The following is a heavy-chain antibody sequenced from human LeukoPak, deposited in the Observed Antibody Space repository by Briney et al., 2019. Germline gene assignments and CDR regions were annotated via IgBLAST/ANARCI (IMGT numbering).Heavy chain of an antibody. CDR3: ARGKYGSGSYYFDY. CDR2: INPNSGGT. V-gene: IGHV1-2*04. Sequence: ASVKVSCKASGYTFTGYYMHWVRQAPGQGPEWMGWINPNSGGTNYAQKFQGWVTMTRDTSISTAYMELSRLRSDDTAVYYCARGKYGSGSYYFDYWGQGTLVTVSS. J-gene: IGHJ4*02. D-gene: IGHD3-10*01. CDR1: GYTFTGYY.